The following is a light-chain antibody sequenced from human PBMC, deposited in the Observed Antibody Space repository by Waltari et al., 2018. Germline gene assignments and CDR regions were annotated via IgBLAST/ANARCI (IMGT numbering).Light chain of an antibody. J-gene: IGLJ1*01. Sequence: QSALTQPASVSGSPGQSITISCTGTSRDIGNYNYVSWYKQHPGKAPKLMIYDVSKRPSVVSNRFSGSKSGNPASLTISGLQAEDEAYYYCSSSTSSTTALFGTGTRVTVL. CDR2: DVS. CDR3: SSSTSSTTAL. CDR1: SRDIGNYNY. V-gene: IGLV2-14*03.